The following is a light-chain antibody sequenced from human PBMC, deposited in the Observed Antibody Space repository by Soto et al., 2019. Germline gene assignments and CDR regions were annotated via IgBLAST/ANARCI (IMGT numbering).Light chain of an antibody. CDR2: SND. CDR3: ATWADSVSGVV. V-gene: IGLV1-44*01. J-gene: IGLJ2*01. Sequence: QSVVTQPPSASGTPGQRVTISCSGSDSDIGSHAVDWYQQFPGTAPKLLIYSNDQRPSGVPDRFSGSKSGTSAPLAISDLQSGDEGFYYCATWADSVSGVVIGGGTKVTVL. CDR1: DSDIGSHA.